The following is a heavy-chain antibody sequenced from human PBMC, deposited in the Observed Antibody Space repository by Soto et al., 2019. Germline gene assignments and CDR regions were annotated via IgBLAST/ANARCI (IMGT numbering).Heavy chain of an antibody. CDR2: IYHSGST. D-gene: IGHD5-12*01. CDR1: SGSISSGGYS. J-gene: IGHJ4*02. CDR3: AAGGGLPRYY. Sequence: QLQLQESGSGLVKPSQTLSLTCAVSSGSISSGGYSWSWIRQPPGKGMEWIGYIYHSGSTYYNPPLKGRVTIPVDRSKNQFSLKLSSVNAAEPAVYSCAAGGGLPRYYWGQGTLVTVSS. V-gene: IGHV4-30-2*01.